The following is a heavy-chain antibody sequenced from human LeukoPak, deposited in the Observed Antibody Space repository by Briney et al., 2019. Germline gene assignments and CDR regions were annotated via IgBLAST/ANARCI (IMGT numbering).Heavy chain of an antibody. D-gene: IGHD3-16*01. V-gene: IGHV3-74*01. Sequence: GGSLRLSCAASGFTFSNYWMHWVRQAPGKGLVWVSRIDTAGRSTSYVYSVKGRFTISRDNAKNTLYLQMNSLRAEDTAVYYCARDFLHLGGWDQGTMVTVSS. CDR1: GFTFSNYW. CDR3: ARDFLHLGG. J-gene: IGHJ3*01. CDR2: IDTAGRST.